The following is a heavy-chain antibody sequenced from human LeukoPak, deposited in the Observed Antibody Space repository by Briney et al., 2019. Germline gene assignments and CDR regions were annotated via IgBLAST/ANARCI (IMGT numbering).Heavy chain of an antibody. CDR3: AKDVRQQLDYFDY. Sequence: GGSLRLSCAASGFTFSNYGIHWVRQAPGKGLEWVALISYDGDKTYYVGSVKGRFTISRDNSKNTLYLQMNSLRAEDTAVYYCAKDVRQQLDYFDYWGQGTLVTVSS. V-gene: IGHV3-30*18. J-gene: IGHJ4*02. CDR1: GFTFSNYG. D-gene: IGHD6-13*01. CDR2: ISYDGDKT.